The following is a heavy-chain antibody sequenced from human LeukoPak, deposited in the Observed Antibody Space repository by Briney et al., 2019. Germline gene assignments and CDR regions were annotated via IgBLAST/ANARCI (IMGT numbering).Heavy chain of an antibody. CDR2: TYYRSKWYN. Sequence: SQTLSLTCAISGDTVSNKRPAWNWIRQSPSRGLEWLGRTYYRSKWYNDYAVSVKSRITINPDTSKNQFSLQLNSVSPEDTAVYYCARVNSWTEEPDTGFDYWGQGILVTVSS. J-gene: IGHJ4*02. D-gene: IGHD1-14*01. V-gene: IGHV6-1*01. CDR1: GDTVSNKRPA. CDR3: ARVNSWTEEPDTGFDY.